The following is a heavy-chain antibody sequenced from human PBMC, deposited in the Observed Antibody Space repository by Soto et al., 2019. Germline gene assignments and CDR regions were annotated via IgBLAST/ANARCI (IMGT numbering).Heavy chain of an antibody. CDR3: VDYSDYYYYMDV. D-gene: IGHD2-21*01. V-gene: IGHV3-7*01. J-gene: IGHJ6*03. Sequence: LRLSCAASGFTFSSYWMSWVRQAPGKGLEWVANIKQDGSEKYYVDSVKGRFTISRDNAKNSLYLQMNSLRAEDTAVYYCVDYSDYYYYMDVWGKGTTVTVSS. CDR2: IKQDGSEK. CDR1: GFTFSSYW.